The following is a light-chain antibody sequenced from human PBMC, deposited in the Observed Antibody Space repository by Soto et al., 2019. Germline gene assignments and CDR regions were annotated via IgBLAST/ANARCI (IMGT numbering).Light chain of an antibody. Sequence: DIVMTQSPDSLAVSLGERATINGKSSQSVLYSSNNKNYLAWYQQKPGQPPKLLIYWASTRESGVPDRFSGSGSGTDFTLTISSLQAEDVAVYYCQQYYSTPYTFGQGTX. CDR1: QSVLYSSNNKNY. V-gene: IGKV4-1*01. CDR2: WAS. CDR3: QQYYSTPYT. J-gene: IGKJ2*01.